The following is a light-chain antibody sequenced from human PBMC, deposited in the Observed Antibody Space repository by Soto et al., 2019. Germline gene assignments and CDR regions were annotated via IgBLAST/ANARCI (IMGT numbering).Light chain of an antibody. V-gene: IGKV3-20*01. CDR3: QQYGSSIT. CDR2: GAS. CDR1: QSVSSSY. J-gene: IGKJ5*01. Sequence: EIVLTQSPGTLSLSPGERATLSCRANQSVSSSYLAWYQQKPGQAPRLLIYGASSRATGIPDRFSGSGSGTDFTLTISRLEPEDFAVYYCQQYGSSITFGQGTRLEI.